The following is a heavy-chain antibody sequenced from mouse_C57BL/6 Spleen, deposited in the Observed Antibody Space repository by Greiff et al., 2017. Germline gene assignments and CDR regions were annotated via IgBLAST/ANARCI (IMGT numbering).Heavy chain of an antibody. D-gene: IGHD2-12*01. Sequence: DVKLQESGPELVKPGASVKMSCKASGYTFTDYNMHWVKQSHGKSLEWIGYINPNNGGTSYNQKFKGKATLTVNKSSSTAYMELRSLTSEDSAVYYCARPLRSGYFDYWGQGTTLTVSS. J-gene: IGHJ2*01. CDR1: GYTFTDYN. CDR2: INPNNGGT. CDR3: ARPLRSGYFDY. V-gene: IGHV1-22*01.